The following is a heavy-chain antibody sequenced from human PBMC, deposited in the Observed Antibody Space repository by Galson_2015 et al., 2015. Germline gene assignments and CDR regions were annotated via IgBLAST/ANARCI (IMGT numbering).Heavy chain of an antibody. CDR1: GYTFTSYP. CDR2: INAGNGNT. J-gene: IGHJ4*02. CDR3: ARYGSGSFAY. V-gene: IGHV1-3*01. Sequence: SVKVSCKASGYTFTSYPMHWVRQAPGQRLEWMGWINAGNGNTKYSQKFQGRVTITRDTSASTAYMEVNTLTSEDTAVYYCARYGSGSFAYWGQGTLVTVSS. D-gene: IGHD3-10*01.